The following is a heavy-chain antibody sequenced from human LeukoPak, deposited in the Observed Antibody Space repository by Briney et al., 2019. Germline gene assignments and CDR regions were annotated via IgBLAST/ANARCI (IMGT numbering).Heavy chain of an antibody. CDR2: ISGSGGST. CDR3: AKVRFGELNYFDY. D-gene: IGHD3-10*01. J-gene: IGHJ4*02. Sequence: GGSLRLSCAASGFTFSDYFMSWIRQAPGKGLEWVSAISGSGGSTYYTDSVEGRFTISRDNSKNTLYLQMNSLRVEDTAVYYCAKVRFGELNYFDYWGQGTLVTVSS. CDR1: GFTFSDYF. V-gene: IGHV3-23*01.